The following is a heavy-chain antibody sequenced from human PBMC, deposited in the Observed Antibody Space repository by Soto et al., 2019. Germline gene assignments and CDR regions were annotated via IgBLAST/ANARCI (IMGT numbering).Heavy chain of an antibody. CDR1: GYAISSSNW. CDR3: ARREIQGPIDY. V-gene: IGHV4-28*01. J-gene: IGHJ4*02. D-gene: IGHD1-26*01. CDR2: IYYSGTT. Sequence: QVQLQESGPGLVKPSDTLSLTCAVSGYAISSSNWWGWIRQPPGKGLGWIRYIYYSGTTYYNPSLQCQVTMSVDTSKNQFSLKLTSVTAVDTAVYYCARREIQGPIDYWGQGTLVTVSS.